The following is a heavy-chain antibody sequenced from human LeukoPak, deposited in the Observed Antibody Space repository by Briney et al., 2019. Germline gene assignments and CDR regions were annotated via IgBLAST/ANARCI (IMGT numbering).Heavy chain of an antibody. CDR3: ARADYDFWSGYHNFDY. D-gene: IGHD3-3*01. J-gene: IGHJ4*02. V-gene: IGHV1-18*01. Sequence: ASVKVSCKASGYTFTSYGISWVRQAPGQGLEWMGWISAYNGNTNYAQKLQGRVTMTKDTSTSTAYMELRSLRSDDTAVYYCARADYDFWSGYHNFDYWGQGTLVTVSS. CDR1: GYTFTSYG. CDR2: ISAYNGNT.